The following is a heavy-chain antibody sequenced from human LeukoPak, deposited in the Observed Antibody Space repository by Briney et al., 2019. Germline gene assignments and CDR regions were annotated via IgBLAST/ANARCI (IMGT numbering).Heavy chain of an antibody. CDR2: IYYSGST. D-gene: IGHD2-21*01. V-gene: IGHV4-59*01. J-gene: IGHJ4*02. CDR1: GGSISSNY. Sequence: SETLSLTCTVSGGSISSNYWSWIRQPPGKGLEYIAYIYYSGSTSYNPSLKSRVTISIDTSKNQFSLKLTSVTAADTAVYYCAREGSSGAWHFDSWGQGTLVSVSS. CDR3: AREGSSGAWHFDS.